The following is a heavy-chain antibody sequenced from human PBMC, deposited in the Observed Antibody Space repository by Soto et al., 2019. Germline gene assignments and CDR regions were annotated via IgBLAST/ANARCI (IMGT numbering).Heavy chain of an antibody. CDR3: ARDQGAYVFSIPAPIDYNFYYMDV. D-gene: IGHD3-10*02. CDR2: INWNGGST. CDR1: GFTFDDYG. J-gene: IGHJ6*03. V-gene: IGHV3-20*01. Sequence: GGSLRLSCAASGFTFDDYGMSWVRQAPGKGLEWVSGINWNGGSTGYADSVKGRFTISRDNAKNSLYLQMNSLRAEDTALYHCARDQGAYVFSIPAPIDYNFYYMDVLGKATMVT.